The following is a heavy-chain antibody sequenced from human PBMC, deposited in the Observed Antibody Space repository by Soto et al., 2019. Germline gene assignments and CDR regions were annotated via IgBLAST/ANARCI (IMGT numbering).Heavy chain of an antibody. CDR2: INQDGGVR. Sequence: EVQLVESGGGLVQPGGSLRLSCAASGFTFSSNRMIWVRQAPGKGLEWVAKINQDGGVRYYVDSVKGRFTISRDNAKNSLYLQTHSLRAEDTAVYYCATDYQAYWGQGTLVTVSS. CDR3: ATDYQAY. CDR1: GFTFSSNR. D-gene: IGHD3-16*02. V-gene: IGHV3-7*01. J-gene: IGHJ4*02.